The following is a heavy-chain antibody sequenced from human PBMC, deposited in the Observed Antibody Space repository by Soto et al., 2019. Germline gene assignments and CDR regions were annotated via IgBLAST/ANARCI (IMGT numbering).Heavy chain of an antibody. D-gene: IGHD6-19*01. CDR1: GGTFSSYT. CDR3: ARDWGGWPDRGYYGMDL. V-gene: IGHV1-69*08. CDR2: IITIRGIA. J-gene: IGHJ6*02. Sequence: QVQLVQSGAEVKKPGSSVKVSCKASGGTFSSYTISWVRQAPGQGLEWMGRIITIRGIAKYAQKFQGRVTITADKSTSTAYMELSSLRYEDPAVYYCARDWGGWPDRGYYGMDLLGQGTTVTVSS.